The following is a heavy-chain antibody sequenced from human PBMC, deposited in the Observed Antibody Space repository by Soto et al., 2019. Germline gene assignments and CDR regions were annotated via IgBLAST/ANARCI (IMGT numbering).Heavy chain of an antibody. CDR3: ARDWVDFWSGYYGLDWFDP. CDR1: GLTFSSYS. D-gene: IGHD3-3*01. V-gene: IGHV3-21*01. CDR2: ISSSSSYI. Sequence: GGSLRLSCAASGLTFSSYSMNWVRQAPGKGLEWVSSISSSSSYIYYADSVKGRFTISRDNAKNSLYLQMNSLRAEDTAVYYCARDWVDFWSGYYGLDWFDPWGQGTLVTVSS. J-gene: IGHJ5*02.